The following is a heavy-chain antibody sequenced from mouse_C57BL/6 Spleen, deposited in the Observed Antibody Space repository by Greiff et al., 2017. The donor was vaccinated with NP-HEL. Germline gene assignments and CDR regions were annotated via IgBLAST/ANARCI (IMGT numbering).Heavy chain of an antibody. J-gene: IGHJ2*01. CDR2: IDPSDSYT. D-gene: IGHD2-5*01. CDR3: ARTDYSTLGY. Sequence: VQLQQPGAELVMPGASVKLSCKASGYTFTSYWMHWVKQRPGQGLEWIGEIDPSDSYTNYNQKFKGKSTLTVDKSSSTAYMQLSSLTSEDSAVYYCARTDYSTLGYWGQGTTLTVSS. V-gene: IGHV1-69*01. CDR1: GYTFTSYW.